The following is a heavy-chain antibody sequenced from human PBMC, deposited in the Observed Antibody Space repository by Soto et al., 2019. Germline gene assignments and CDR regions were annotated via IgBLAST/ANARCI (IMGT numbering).Heavy chain of an antibody. D-gene: IGHD3-9*01. J-gene: IGHJ4*02. CDR1: GFTFSSYW. V-gene: IGHV3-7*03. CDR3: AKGYDILTGSMFDY. CDR2: IKQDGSEK. Sequence: GVLRLSCAASGFTFSSYWMSWVRQAPGKGLEWVANIKQDGSEKYYVDSVKGRFTISRDNSKNTLYLQMNSLRAEDTAVYYCAKGYDILTGSMFDYWGQGTLVTVSS.